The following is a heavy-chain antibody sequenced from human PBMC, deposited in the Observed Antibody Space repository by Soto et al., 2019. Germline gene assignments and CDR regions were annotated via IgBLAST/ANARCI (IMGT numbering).Heavy chain of an antibody. CDR2: IIPLFGTA. CDR1: GGIFSSNT. D-gene: IGHD2-21*02. J-gene: IGHJ4*02. V-gene: IGHV1-69*06. Sequence: QVYLVQSGAEVKKPGSSVKISCKASGGIFSSNTINWVRQAAGQGLEWMGGIIPLFGTANYAEKFQGRVPMTADKSTKTEYMELTSLRSEDTAVYYCASKAACGGDCYAFDSWGQGTLVNVSS. CDR3: ASKAACGGDCYAFDS.